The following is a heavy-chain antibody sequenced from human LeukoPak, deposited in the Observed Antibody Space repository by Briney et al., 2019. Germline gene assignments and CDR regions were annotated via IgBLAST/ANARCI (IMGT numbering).Heavy chain of an antibody. D-gene: IGHD2-2*01. J-gene: IGHJ5*02. CDR3: AKAADIVVVPAATFDP. CDR2: ISGSGGSR. Sequence: GGSLGLSCAASGFTFSSYAMSWVRQAPGKGLEWVSGISGSGGSRYYADSVKGRFTISRDNSKNTLYLQMNSLRAEDTAVYYCAKAADIVVVPAATFDPWGQGNLVTVSS. CDR1: GFTFSSYA. V-gene: IGHV3-23*01.